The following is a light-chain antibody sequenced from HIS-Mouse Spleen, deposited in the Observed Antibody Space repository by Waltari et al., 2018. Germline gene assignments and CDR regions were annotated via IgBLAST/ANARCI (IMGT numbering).Light chain of an antibody. Sequence: SYELTQPSSVSVSPGQTARITCSGDVLAKKYARWFQQKPGQAPVLVIYKDSERPSGIPERFSGSSSGTTVTLTISGAQVEDEADYYCYSAADFYVFGTGTKVTVL. J-gene: IGLJ1*01. V-gene: IGLV3-27*01. CDR3: YSAADFYV. CDR2: KDS. CDR1: VLAKKY.